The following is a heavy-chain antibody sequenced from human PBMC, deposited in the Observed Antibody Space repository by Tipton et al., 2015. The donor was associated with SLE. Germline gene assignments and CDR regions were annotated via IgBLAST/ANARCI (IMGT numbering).Heavy chain of an antibody. Sequence: TLSLTCTVSGGVISGYYWGWIRQPAGEGLEWIGRIYTGGNTKYNPSRESRVTLSADAAKAQFSLKLTSVTAADTAVYYCVVCSPSSCAYFDYWGQGRLVTVSS. CDR3: VVCSPSSCAYFDY. J-gene: IGHJ4*02. CDR1: GGVISGYY. V-gene: IGHV4-4*07. CDR2: IYTGGNT. D-gene: IGHD2-2*01.